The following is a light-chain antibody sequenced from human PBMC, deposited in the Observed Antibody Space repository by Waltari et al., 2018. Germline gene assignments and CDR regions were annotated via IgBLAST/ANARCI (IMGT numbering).Light chain of an antibody. CDR3: SSYAGSSKGV. J-gene: IGLJ2*01. V-gene: IGLV2-23*02. CDR2: AVS. CDR1: RSDVGNYKL. Sequence: QSALTQPASVSGSPGQSITIPCTGTRSDVGNYKLVSCYQQHPGKAPKRMIYAVSKRPSGVSDRFSGSKAGDMASLTISGLQPEDEAEYFCSSYAGSSKGVFGGGTKVTVL.